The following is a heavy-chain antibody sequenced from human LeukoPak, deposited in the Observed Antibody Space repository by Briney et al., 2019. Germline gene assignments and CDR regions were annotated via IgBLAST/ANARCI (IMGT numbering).Heavy chain of an antibody. Sequence: GSSVKVSCKASGGSFNTYAISWVRQAAGQGLEWMGGIIPIFGTGNYAQKFQGRVTITADESTSTAYMELSSLRSEDTAVYYCARGGYYYGSGKSKDFDYWGQGTLVTVSS. J-gene: IGHJ4*02. D-gene: IGHD3-10*01. V-gene: IGHV1-69*01. CDR1: GGSFNTYA. CDR3: ARGGYYYGSGKSKDFDY. CDR2: IIPIFGTG.